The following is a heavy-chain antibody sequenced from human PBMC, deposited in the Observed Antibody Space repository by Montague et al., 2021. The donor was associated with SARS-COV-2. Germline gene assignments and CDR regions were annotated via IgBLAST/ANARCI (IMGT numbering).Heavy chain of an antibody. J-gene: IGHJ2*01. Sequence: SETLSLTCTVSGGSINDHYRSWIRQYPGKGLEWIGYISSNGKTNYNPSLKSRVTLSADASRNEFSLKLDSVTAADTAVYFCARRGYYDSAGYHWHLDLWSRGMLVTVSS. D-gene: IGHD3-22*01. CDR3: ARRGYYDSAGYHWHLDL. CDR2: ISSNGKT. V-gene: IGHV4-4*09. CDR1: GGSINDHY.